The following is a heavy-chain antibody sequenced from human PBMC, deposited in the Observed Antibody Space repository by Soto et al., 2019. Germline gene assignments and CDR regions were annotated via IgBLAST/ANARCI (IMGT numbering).Heavy chain of an antibody. Sequence: QVQLVESGGGVVQPGRSLRLSCAASGFTSPYGMHWVRQAPGKGLEWVAVIWYDGNYKYYADSVKGRFTISRDTSKNTLYLQMNSLRVEDTAVYYCARAMVRATTSLPGPDYWGQGTLVTVSS. J-gene: IGHJ4*02. CDR2: IWYDGNYK. D-gene: IGHD3-10*01. V-gene: IGHV3-33*01. CDR1: GFTSPYG. CDR3: ARAMVRATTSLPGPDY.